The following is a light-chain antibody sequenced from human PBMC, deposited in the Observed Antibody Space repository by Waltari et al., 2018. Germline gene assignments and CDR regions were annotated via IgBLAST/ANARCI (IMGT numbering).Light chain of an antibody. Sequence: DIQMTQSPSSLSASVGDRVTITCLASQSISSYLNWYQEKPGKAPKLLIYAASSLQSGVPSRFSGSRSGTDFTLTISSLQPEDFATYYCQQSYSTPHTFGQGTKLEIK. CDR1: QSISSY. CDR2: AAS. J-gene: IGKJ2*01. V-gene: IGKV1-39*01. CDR3: QQSYSTPHT.